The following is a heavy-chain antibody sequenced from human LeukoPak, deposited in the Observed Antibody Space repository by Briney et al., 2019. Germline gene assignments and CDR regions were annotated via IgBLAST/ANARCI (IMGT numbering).Heavy chain of an antibody. CDR2: IYSGGST. D-gene: IGHD3-22*01. Sequence: PGGSLRLSCAASGFTFSSYAMSWVRQAPGKGLEWVSVIYSGGSTYYADSVKGRFTISRDNSKNTLYLQMNSLRAEDTAVYYCARDGGGGYVKSWGQGTLVTVSS. CDR3: ARDGGGGYVKS. V-gene: IGHV3-53*01. J-gene: IGHJ5*02. CDR1: GFTFSSYA.